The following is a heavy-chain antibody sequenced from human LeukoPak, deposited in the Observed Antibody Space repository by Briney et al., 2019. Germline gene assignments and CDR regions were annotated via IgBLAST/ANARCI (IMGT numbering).Heavy chain of an antibody. Sequence: GGSLRLSCAASGFTFSSYEMNWVRQAPGKGLEWVSYISSSGSTIYYADSVKGRFTIARDNAKNSLYLQMNSLRAEDTAVYYCAREGVGTHDYWGQGTLVTASS. CDR2: ISSSGSTI. J-gene: IGHJ4*02. CDR1: GFTFSSYE. CDR3: AREGVGTHDY. D-gene: IGHD6-13*01. V-gene: IGHV3-48*03.